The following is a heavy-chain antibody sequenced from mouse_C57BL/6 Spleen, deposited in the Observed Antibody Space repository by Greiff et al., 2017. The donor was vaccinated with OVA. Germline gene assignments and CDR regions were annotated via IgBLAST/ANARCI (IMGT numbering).Heavy chain of an antibody. V-gene: IGHV1-64*01. CDR1: GYTFTSYW. Sequence: VQLQQPGAELVKPGASVKLSCKASGYTFTSYWMHWVKQRPGQGLEWIGMIHPNSGSTNYNEKFKSKATLTVDKASSTAYMQLSSLTSEDSAVYYCAIIYDGYYAWFAYWGQGTLVTVSA. CDR3: AIIYDGYYAWFAY. J-gene: IGHJ3*01. D-gene: IGHD2-3*01. CDR2: IHPNSGST.